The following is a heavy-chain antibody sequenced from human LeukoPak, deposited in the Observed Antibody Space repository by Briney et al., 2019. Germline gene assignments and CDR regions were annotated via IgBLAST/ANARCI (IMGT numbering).Heavy chain of an antibody. V-gene: IGHV3-7*01. Sequence: GGSLRLSCAASAFTFSNYYMSWVRQAPGKGLEWVANIKQDGSEKWYADSVKGRFIISRDNAKNSLYLQMNSLRAEDTAVYYCARGHCSGGSCYSSLYDYWGQGTLVTVSS. CDR2: IKQDGSEK. CDR3: ARGHCSGGSCYSSLYDY. D-gene: IGHD2-15*01. J-gene: IGHJ4*02. CDR1: AFTFSNYY.